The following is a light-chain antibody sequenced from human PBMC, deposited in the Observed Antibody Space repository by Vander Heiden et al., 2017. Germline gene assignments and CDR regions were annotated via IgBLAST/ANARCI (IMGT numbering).Light chain of an antibody. CDR1: RHRSYY. CDR3: NSRDSSRNHINVV. J-gene: IGLJ2*01. Sequence: SSELTQDSTLSVALGQTVSITCQGERHRSYYSSWYQQKPGQAPGLVVYRTNISPSGILVRSSVSSSGNTASLTITGAQAEDEADYDCNSRDSSRNHINVVFGGGTKLTVL. CDR2: RTN. V-gene: IGLV3-19*01.